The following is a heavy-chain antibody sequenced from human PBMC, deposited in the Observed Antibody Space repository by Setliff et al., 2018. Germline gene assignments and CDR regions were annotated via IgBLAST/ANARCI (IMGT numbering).Heavy chain of an antibody. CDR2: IFSMDQK. CDR1: GFSLSDGRVG. J-gene: IGHJ6*02. V-gene: IGHV2-26*03. Sequence: VSGPTLVNPTETLTLTCTISGFSLSDGRVGVTWIRQPPGKALEWLATIFSMDQKSYSTSLESRLLISKDTSATQVVLMMTNMNPADTGTYYCARIGTSSVLYGMDVWDQGTMVTSP. D-gene: IGHD3-22*01. CDR3: ARIGTSSVLYGMDV.